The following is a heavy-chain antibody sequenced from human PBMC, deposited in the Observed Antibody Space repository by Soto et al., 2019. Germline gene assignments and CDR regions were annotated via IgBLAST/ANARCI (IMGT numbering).Heavy chain of an antibody. V-gene: IGHV3-30-3*01. CDR1: GFTFSRHT. D-gene: IGHD3-3*01. Sequence: QVQLVESGGGVVQPGRSLRLSCASSGFTFSRHTMHWVRQAPGKGLEWVAAISDDGSNTYYADSVKGRFTISRDNSKNSLYRQMNSLSGDDTAVHHCAREVYYDVWSGFNTHPYYFDDWGQGTLVTVSS. J-gene: IGHJ4*02. CDR2: ISDDGSNT. CDR3: AREVYYDVWSGFNTHPYYFDD.